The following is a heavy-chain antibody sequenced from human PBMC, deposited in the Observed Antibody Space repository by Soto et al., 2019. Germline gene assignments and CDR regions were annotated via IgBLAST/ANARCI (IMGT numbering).Heavy chain of an antibody. CDR2: IWDDGSQK. V-gene: IGHV3-33*03. Sequence: QVQLVESGGGVVQPGRSLRLSCATSGFNFRDYAMHWVRQVPGKGLEWVAAIWDDGSQKYYGDSVKGRVTISRDNSKNTLYLQVNRLRAEDTAVYYCAKDRYLGIYDGYFDYWGQGTLVTVSS. D-gene: IGHD3-10*01. CDR3: AKDRYLGIYDGYFDY. J-gene: IGHJ4*02. CDR1: GFNFRDYA.